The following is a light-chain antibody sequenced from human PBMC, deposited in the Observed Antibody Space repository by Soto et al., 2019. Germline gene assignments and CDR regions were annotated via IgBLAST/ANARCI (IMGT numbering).Light chain of an antibody. CDR3: SSYTSSSTVV. Sequence: QSVLTQPASVSRSPGQSITISCTGTSSDVGGYNDVSWYQQHPGKAPKLMIYDVSNRPSGVSNRFSGSKSGNTASLTISGLQAEDEAAYYCSSYTSSSTVVFGGGTKLTVL. V-gene: IGLV2-14*01. CDR1: SSDVGGYND. CDR2: DVS. J-gene: IGLJ2*01.